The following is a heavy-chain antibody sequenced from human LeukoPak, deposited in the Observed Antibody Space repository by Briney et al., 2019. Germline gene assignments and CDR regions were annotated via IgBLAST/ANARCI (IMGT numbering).Heavy chain of an antibody. J-gene: IGHJ4*02. V-gene: IGHV1-69*04. CDR1: GGTFISYA. Sequence: GASVTVSFKASGGTFISYAISWVRQAPGQGLEWMGRIIPILGIANYAQKFQGRVTITADKSTSTAYMELSSLRSEDTAVYYCARGEVVPAAPFDYWGQGTLVTVSS. CDR3: ARGEVVPAAPFDY. D-gene: IGHD2-2*01. CDR2: IIPILGIA.